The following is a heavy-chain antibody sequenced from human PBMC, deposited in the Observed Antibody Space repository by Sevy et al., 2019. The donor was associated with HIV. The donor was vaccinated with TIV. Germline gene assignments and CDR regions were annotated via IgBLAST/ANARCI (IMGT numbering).Heavy chain of an antibody. CDR2: IDQDGSQK. V-gene: IGHV3-7*01. CDR3: TRELWPGDY. J-gene: IGHJ4*02. CDR1: GFTFTDYF. Sequence: GESLKISCAASGFTFTDYFMGWVRQAPGKGLEWVADIDQDGSQKNYVDSVKDRFTISRDNAKNSVYLQLNRLRVDDTAVYYCTRELWPGDYWGQGTLVTVSS. D-gene: IGHD2-21*01.